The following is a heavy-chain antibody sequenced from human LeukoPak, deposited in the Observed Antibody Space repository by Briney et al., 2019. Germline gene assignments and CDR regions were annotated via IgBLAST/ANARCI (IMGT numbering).Heavy chain of an antibody. CDR2: IIPIFGIA. V-gene: IGHV1-69*04. CDR1: GGTFSSYA. CDR3: ARSSGIALAQYYFDF. J-gene: IGHJ4*02. Sequence: GASVKVSCKASGGTFSSYAISWVRQAPGQGLEWMGRIIPIFGIANYAQKLQGRVTITADKSTSTAYMGLSSLSSQDTAVYCCARSSGIALAQYYFDFWGQGTLVTVSS. D-gene: IGHD6-19*01.